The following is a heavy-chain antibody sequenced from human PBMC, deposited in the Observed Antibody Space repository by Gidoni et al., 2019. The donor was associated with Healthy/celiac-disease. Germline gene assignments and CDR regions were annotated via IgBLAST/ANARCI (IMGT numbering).Heavy chain of an antibody. CDR2: IYSGGST. Sequence: EVQLVESGGGLIQPGGSLRLSCAASGFTVSSNYMSWVRQAPGKGLEWVSVIYSGGSTYYADSVKGRFTISRDNSKNTLYLQMNSLRAEDTAVYYCARAGQSAGSNDGDYWGQGTLVTVSS. V-gene: IGHV3-53*01. D-gene: IGHD2-8*01. CDR1: GFTVSSNY. J-gene: IGHJ4*02. CDR3: ARAGQSAGSNDGDY.